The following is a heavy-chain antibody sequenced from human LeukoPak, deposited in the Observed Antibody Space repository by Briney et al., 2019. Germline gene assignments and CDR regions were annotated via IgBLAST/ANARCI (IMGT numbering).Heavy chain of an antibody. CDR3: ARESRSVNYFYYMDV. D-gene: IGHD2-15*01. V-gene: IGHV4-39*07. Sequence: PSETLSITCTVSGGSINSSSFYWGWIRPPPGMGLEWLGSIHYIGSTSYNPSLQSRVTISVDTSRNQFSLKLTSVTAADTAVYFCARESRSVNYFYYMDVWGKGTTVTVSS. CDR1: GGSINSSSFY. CDR2: IHYIGST. J-gene: IGHJ6*03.